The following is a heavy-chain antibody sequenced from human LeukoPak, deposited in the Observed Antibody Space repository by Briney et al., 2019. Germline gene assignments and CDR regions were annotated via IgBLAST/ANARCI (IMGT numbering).Heavy chain of an antibody. Sequence: GGSLRLSCAASGFTFSSYAMSWVRQAPGKGLEWVSAISGSGGSTYYADSVKGRFTISRDNSKNTLYLQMNSLRAEDTAVYYCAKDFIDSSGLYYLDYWGQGTLVTVSS. D-gene: IGHD3-22*01. V-gene: IGHV3-23*01. CDR3: AKDFIDSSGLYYLDY. J-gene: IGHJ4*02. CDR1: GFTFSSYA. CDR2: ISGSGGST.